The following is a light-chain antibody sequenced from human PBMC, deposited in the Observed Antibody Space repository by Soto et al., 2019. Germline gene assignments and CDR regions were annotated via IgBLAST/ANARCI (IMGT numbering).Light chain of an antibody. CDR3: QQYNNWWT. CDR1: QSVNSN. CDR2: GAS. J-gene: IGKJ1*01. V-gene: IGKV3-15*01. Sequence: EIVMTQSPATLSVSPGERATLSCRASQSVNSNLAWYQQKPGQAPRLPIYGASTRATGIPARFSGSGSETEFTLTISSLQSEDFAVYYCQQYNNWWTFGQGTKVEIK.